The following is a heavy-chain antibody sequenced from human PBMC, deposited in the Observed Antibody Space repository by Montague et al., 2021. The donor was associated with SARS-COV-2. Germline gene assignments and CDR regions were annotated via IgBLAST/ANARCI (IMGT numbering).Heavy chain of an antibody. D-gene: IGHD3-3*01. CDR2: KYYSGST. CDR3: ASLPSSITIFGVVQGYYFDD. J-gene: IGHJ4*02. Sequence: SETLSLTCTVSGASISSRCYYWGRNRQPQGKGLDWIGFKYYSGSTNHYLTIQSTVTIYGDTSKNQLSLKSSSVTAADTAVYYCASLPSSITIFGVVQGYYFDDWGQGTLVTVSS. V-gene: IGHV4-39*01. CDR1: GASISSRCYY.